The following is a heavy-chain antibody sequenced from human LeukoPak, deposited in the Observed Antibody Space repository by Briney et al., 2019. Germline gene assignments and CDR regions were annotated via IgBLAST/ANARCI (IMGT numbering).Heavy chain of an antibody. D-gene: IGHD6-19*01. Sequence: APVKVSCKASGYTFTDYYIHWVRQAPGQGLEWMGWINPNSGGTNYAQKFQGRVTMTKDTSISTAYMELSRLRSDDTAVYFCARAMAVVDYWGQGTLVTVSS. V-gene: IGHV1-2*02. CDR3: ARAMAVVDY. J-gene: IGHJ4*02. CDR2: INPNSGGT. CDR1: GYTFTDYY.